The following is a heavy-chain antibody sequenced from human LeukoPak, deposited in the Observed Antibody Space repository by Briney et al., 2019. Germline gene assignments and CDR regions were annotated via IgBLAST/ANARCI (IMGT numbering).Heavy chain of an antibody. D-gene: IGHD4-23*01. J-gene: IGHJ3*02. CDR1: GGSISSYY. CDR2: IYTSGST. Sequence: SETLSLTCTVSGGSISSYYWTWIRQPAGKGLEWIGRIYTSGSTNYNPSLKSRVTMSVDTSKNQFSLKVSSVTAADTAVYYCARDPPGGKGPSDAFDIWGQGTMVTVSS. CDR3: ARDPPGGKGPSDAFDI. V-gene: IGHV4-4*07.